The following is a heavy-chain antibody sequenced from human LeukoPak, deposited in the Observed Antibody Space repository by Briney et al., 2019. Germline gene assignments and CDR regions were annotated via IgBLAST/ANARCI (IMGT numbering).Heavy chain of an antibody. Sequence: GASVKVSCKASGYTFTSYYMHWVRQAPGQGLEWMGWMNPNSGNTGYAQRFQGRVTMTRNTSISTAYMELSSLRSEDTAVYYCARVFVHSGYDYYYYMDVWGKGTTVTVSS. D-gene: IGHD5-12*01. J-gene: IGHJ6*03. CDR1: GYTFTSYY. CDR2: MNPNSGNT. V-gene: IGHV1-8*02. CDR3: ARVFVHSGYDYYYYMDV.